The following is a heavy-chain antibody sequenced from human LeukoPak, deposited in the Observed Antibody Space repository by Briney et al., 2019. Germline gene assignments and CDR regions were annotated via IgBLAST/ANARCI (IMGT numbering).Heavy chain of an antibody. CDR2: TNASGNST. Sequence: GGPLRLSCAGSGFPFSIYPVSGVRDPPGKGVVCVSATNASGNSTYTVDPVTGRFTITSDNSRNTLFLEMSSLRAEDTDVYYCALNRGAHLRPHFDDWGPGTLVTVSS. CDR3: ALNRGAHLRPHFDD. V-gene: IGHV3-23*01. CDR1: GFPFSIYP. J-gene: IGHJ4*02. D-gene: IGHD5-12*01.